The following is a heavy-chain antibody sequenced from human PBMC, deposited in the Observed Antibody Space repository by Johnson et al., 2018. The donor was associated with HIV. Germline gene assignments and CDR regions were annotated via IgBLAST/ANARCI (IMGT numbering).Heavy chain of an antibody. V-gene: IGHV3-7*01. Sequence: EVQLVESGGGLVQPGGSLRLSCAASGFTFSSYWMSWVRQAPGKGLEWVANIKQDGSEKYYADSVKGRFTVSRANSKNTLYLQINSLRPEDTAVYYCSRVSPRVTTSRYGAFEMWVQGTMVIVAS. D-gene: IGHD2-21*02. CDR3: SRVSPRVTTSRYGAFEM. J-gene: IGHJ3*02. CDR2: IKQDGSEK. CDR1: GFTFSSYW.